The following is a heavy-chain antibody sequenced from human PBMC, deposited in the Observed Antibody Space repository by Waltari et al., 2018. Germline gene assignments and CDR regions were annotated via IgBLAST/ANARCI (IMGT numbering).Heavy chain of an antibody. CDR1: GGSLSSYS. J-gene: IGHJ3*02. CDR3: ARERGSSWGEDAFDI. D-gene: IGHD6-13*01. V-gene: IGHV4-59*01. Sequence: QVQLQESGPGLVKPSETLSLTCTGPGGSLSSYSWSWIRQPPGKGLEWIGYIYYSGSTNYNPSLKSRVTISVDTSKNQFSLKLSSVTAADTAVYYCARERGSSWGEDAFDIWGQGTMVTVSS. CDR2: IYYSGST.